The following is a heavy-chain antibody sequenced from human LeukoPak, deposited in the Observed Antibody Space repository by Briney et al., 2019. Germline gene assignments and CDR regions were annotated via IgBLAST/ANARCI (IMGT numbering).Heavy chain of an antibody. CDR2: IYTSGST. D-gene: IGHD3-10*01. CDR3: ARVFRGSFRAHHYYYYMDV. V-gene: IGHV4-4*07. J-gene: IGHJ6*03. Sequence: SETLSLTCTVSGGSISSYYWSWIRQPAGKGLEWIGRIYTSGSTNYNPSLKSRVTMSVDTSKNQFSLKLSSVTAADTAVYYCARVFRGSFRAHHYYYYMDVWGKGTTVTVSS. CDR1: GGSISSYY.